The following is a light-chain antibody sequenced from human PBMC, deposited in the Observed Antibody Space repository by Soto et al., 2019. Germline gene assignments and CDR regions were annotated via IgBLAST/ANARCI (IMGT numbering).Light chain of an antibody. CDR2: GAS. J-gene: IGKJ5*01. Sequence: EIVLTQSPGTLSLSPEESATLSCRASQNFGSSYLAWYQQKPGQAPRLLIYGASSRATGIPDRISGSGSWTDFTLGISRVEPEDFAVYYCQQYGSLPITFGQGTRLETK. CDR1: QNFGSSY. CDR3: QQYGSLPIT. V-gene: IGKV3-20*01.